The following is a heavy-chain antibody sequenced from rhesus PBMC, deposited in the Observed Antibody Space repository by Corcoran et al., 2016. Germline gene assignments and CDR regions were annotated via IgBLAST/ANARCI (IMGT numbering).Heavy chain of an antibody. CDR2: ITYSGST. V-gene: IGHV4-122*02. J-gene: IGHJ4*01. D-gene: IGHD3-9*01. Sequence: QVQLQESGPGLVKPSETLSLTCAVSGGSISSGYYYWSWIRQPPGKGLEWIGYITYSGSTSYNPSLKSRVTISRDTSKNQFSLKLSSVTAADTAVYYCARNYEDDYGYFPFDYWGQGVLVTVSS. CDR1: GGSISSGYYY. CDR3: ARNYEDDYGYFPFDY.